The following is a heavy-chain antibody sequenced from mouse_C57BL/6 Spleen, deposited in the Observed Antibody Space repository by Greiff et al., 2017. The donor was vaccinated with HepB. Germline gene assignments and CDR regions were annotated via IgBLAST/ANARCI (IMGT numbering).Heavy chain of an antibody. CDR1: GFTFSSYG. D-gene: IGHD1-1*01. CDR2: ISSGGSYT. CDR3: ARHYGSSYGYFDV. V-gene: IGHV5-6*01. Sequence: EVKLMESGGDLVKPGGSLKLSCAASGFTFSSYGMSWVRQTPDKRLEWVATISSGGSYTYYPDSVKGRFTISRDNAKNTLYLQMSSLKSEDTAMYYCARHYGSSYGYFDVWGTGTTVTVSS. J-gene: IGHJ1*03.